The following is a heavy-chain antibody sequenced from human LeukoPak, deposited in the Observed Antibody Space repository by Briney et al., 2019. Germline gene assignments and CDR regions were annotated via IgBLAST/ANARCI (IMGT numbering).Heavy chain of an antibody. CDR2: LTSSGNDV. D-gene: IGHD6-25*01. Sequence: GGSLRLSCTASGFTFSSYNMNWVRQAPGKGLEWVSSLTSSGNDVYSADSVKGRFTISRDNARNSLYLQMNSLRAEDTAVYYCARDPGPAAYWGQGTLVTVSS. CDR3: ARDPGPAAY. CDR1: GFTFSSYN. J-gene: IGHJ4*02. V-gene: IGHV3-21*01.